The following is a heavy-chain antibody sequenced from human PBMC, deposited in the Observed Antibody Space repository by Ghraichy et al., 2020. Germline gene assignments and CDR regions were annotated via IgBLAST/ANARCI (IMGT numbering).Heavy chain of an antibody. Sequence: SETLSLTCTVSGGSISSSTYYWGWIRQPPGKGLEWIVCIYYSGITFRNPSLKSRVTISVDTSKNQFSLRLTSVTAADTAVYYCARHAADSSWYSYYFDYWGKGTMVTVSS. D-gene: IGHD6-13*01. V-gene: IGHV4-39*01. J-gene: IGHJ4*02. CDR1: GGSISSSTYY. CDR2: IYYSGIT. CDR3: ARHAADSSWYSYYFDY.